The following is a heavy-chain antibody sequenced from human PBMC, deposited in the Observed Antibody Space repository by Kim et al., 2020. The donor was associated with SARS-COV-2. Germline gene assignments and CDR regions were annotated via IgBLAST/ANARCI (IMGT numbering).Heavy chain of an antibody. V-gene: IGHV1-3*01. D-gene: IGHD3-22*01. CDR3: ARDGGTEDYDNSVDY. Sequence: SQKFQGRVTITRDTYASTAYMELSSLRSEDTAVYYCARDGGTEDYDNSVDYWGQGTLVTVSS. J-gene: IGHJ4*02.